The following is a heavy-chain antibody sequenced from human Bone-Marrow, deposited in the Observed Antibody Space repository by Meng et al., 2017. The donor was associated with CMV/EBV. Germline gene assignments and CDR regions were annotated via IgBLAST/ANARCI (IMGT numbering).Heavy chain of an antibody. CDR1: GFTFSSYS. CDR3: AREGESIVPAAMGWSFYYGMDV. CDR2: ISYDGSNK. V-gene: IGHV3-30*03. Sequence: GGSLRLSCAASGFTFSSYSMNWVRQAPGKGLEWVAVISYDGSNKYYADSVKGRFTISRDNAKNSLYLQMDSLRAEDTAVYYCAREGESIVPAAMGWSFYYGMDVWGQGTTVTVSS. J-gene: IGHJ6*02. D-gene: IGHD2-2*01.